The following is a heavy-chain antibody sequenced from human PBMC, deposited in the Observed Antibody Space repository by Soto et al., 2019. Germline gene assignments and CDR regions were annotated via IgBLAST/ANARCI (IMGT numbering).Heavy chain of an antibody. CDR3: ARDPPTIASAGREDY. V-gene: IGHV1-18*01. D-gene: IGHD6-13*01. CDR1: GYTFTSYG. J-gene: IGHJ4*02. CDR2: ISAYNGNT. Sequence: ASVKVSCKASGYTFTSYGISWVRQAPGQGLEWMGWISAYNGNTNYAQKLQGRVTMTTDTSTSTAYMELRSLRSDDTAVYYCARDPPTIASAGREDYWGQGTLVTGSS.